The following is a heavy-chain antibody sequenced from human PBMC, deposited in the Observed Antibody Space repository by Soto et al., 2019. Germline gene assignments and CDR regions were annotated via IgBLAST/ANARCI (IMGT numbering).Heavy chain of an antibody. V-gene: IGHV3-74*01. CDR2: INSDGNST. J-gene: IGHJ4*02. CDR3: ARGSNHFDY. CDR1: GFTFSPFW. D-gene: IGHD4-4*01. Sequence: EVQLVESGGGLVQPGGSLRLSCAASGFTFSPFWMHWVRQVPGKGPVWVSRINSDGNSTSYADSVKGRFTISRGNAKNTLYLKMNSLRAEDTAVYYCARGSNHFDYWGQGTLVTVSS.